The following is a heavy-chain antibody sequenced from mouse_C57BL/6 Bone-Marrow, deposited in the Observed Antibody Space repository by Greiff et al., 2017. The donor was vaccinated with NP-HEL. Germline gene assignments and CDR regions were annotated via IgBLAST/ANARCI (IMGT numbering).Heavy chain of an antibody. CDR1: GFTFSDYG. Sequence: EVQLQESGGGLVKPGGSLKLSCAASGFTFSDYGMHWVRQAPEKGLEWVAYISSGSSTLYYADTVKGRFTISRDNAKNTLFLQMTSLRSEDTAMYYCARPIYYDYVPFAYWGQGTLVTVSA. V-gene: IGHV5-17*01. J-gene: IGHJ3*01. D-gene: IGHD2-4*01. CDR3: ARPIYYDYVPFAY. CDR2: ISSGSSTL.